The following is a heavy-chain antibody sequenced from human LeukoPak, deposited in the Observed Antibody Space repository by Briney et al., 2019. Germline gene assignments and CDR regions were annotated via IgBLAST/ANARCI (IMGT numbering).Heavy chain of an antibody. V-gene: IGHV4-59*08. J-gene: IGHJ6*02. CDR2: IYYSET. CDR1: GGSISGSY. CDR3: ARTQGWGTVRTGYYYGMDV. Sequence: SETLSLTCTVSGGSISGSYWSWIRQPPGKGLEWIGYIYYSETYYNPSLKSRVTISLDTSKNQFSLNLRFVTAADTAVYYCARTQGWGTVRTGYYYGMDVWGQGTRSPSP. D-gene: IGHD4-11*01.